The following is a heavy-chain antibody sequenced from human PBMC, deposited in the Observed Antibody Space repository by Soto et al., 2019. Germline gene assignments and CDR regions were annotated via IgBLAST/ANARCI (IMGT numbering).Heavy chain of an antibody. J-gene: IGHJ5*02. CDR1: GYTFTDYY. V-gene: IGHV1-2*02. CDR3: ARGLAIKVNTGSHWFDP. CDR2: INPKTGAT. D-gene: IGHD1-1*01. Sequence: ASVKVSCKASGYTFTDYYLDWVRQAPGHGLEWMGWINPKTGATKSAQKFRGRVSMTRDTSISTDYMEMSRLTSDDTAIYYCARGLAIKVNTGSHWFDPWGQGNPVTVSS.